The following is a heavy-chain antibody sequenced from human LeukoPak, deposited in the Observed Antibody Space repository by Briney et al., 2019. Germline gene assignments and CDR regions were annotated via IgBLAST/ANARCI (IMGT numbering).Heavy chain of an antibody. J-gene: IGHJ4*02. CDR3: AKEYTPSSPLGELDS. CDR1: GFNLNSYA. Sequence: GGSLRLSCAVSGFNLNSYAMHWARQAPGKGLEWVAVIRHDETNSFYAGSVQGRFTISRDTSKKLLYLQMNSLRVEDTAVYYCAKEYTPSSPLGELDSWGQGTLVTVSS. V-gene: IGHV3-30*02. CDR2: IRHDETNS. D-gene: IGHD6-6*01.